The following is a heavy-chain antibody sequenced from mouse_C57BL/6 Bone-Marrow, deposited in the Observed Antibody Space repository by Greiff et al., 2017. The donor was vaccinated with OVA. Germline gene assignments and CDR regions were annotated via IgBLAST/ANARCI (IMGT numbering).Heavy chain of an antibody. CDR3: ARFSSPLGNYFYWYFDV. CDR2: IDPSDSYT. Sequence: QVQLQQPGAELVMPGASVKLSCKASGSTFTSYWMHWVKQRPGQGLEWIGEIDPSDSYTNYNQKFKGKSTLTVDKSSSTAYMQLSSLTSEDSAVYYCARFSSPLGNYFYWYFDVWGTGTTVTVSS. V-gene: IGHV1-69*01. CDR1: GSTFTSYW. J-gene: IGHJ1*03. D-gene: IGHD2-1*01.